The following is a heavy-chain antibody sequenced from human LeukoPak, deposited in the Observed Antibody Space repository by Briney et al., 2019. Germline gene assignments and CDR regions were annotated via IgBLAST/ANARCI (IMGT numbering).Heavy chain of an antibody. CDR1: GFTFSNYW. Sequence: GGSLRLSCAASGFTFSNYWMHWVRQVTGKGLVWVSRINSDGSSTNYANFVKGRFTISRDNAKNTLYLQMNSLRAEDTAVYYCAREVPWDGDFQHWGQGTLVTVSS. D-gene: IGHD1-26*01. V-gene: IGHV3-74*01. CDR3: AREVPWDGDFQH. J-gene: IGHJ1*01. CDR2: INSDGSST.